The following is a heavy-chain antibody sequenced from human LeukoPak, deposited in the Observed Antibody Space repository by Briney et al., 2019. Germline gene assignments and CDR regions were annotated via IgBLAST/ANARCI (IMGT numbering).Heavy chain of an antibody. CDR2: ISGGGAGT. Sequence: GGSLRLSCAASGLSFSFYAMSWVRQAPGKGLEWVSSISGGGAGTYYADSVKGRFTISRDSSKNTLYLQMNSLRAEDTAVYYCAKVSGGGLYYDGMDVWGQGTTVTVSS. J-gene: IGHJ6*02. CDR1: GLSFSFYA. CDR3: AKVSGGGLYYDGMDV. V-gene: IGHV3-23*01. D-gene: IGHD1-14*01.